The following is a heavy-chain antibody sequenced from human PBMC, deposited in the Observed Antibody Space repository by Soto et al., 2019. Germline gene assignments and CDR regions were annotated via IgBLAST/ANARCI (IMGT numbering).Heavy chain of an antibody. CDR1: GFTFSSYA. Sequence: PVGSLRLSCAASGFTFSSYAMSWVRQAPGKGLEWVSAISGSGGSTYYADSVKGRFTISRDNSKNTLYLQMNSLRAEDTAVYYCAKAVVVSTYYFDYWGQGTLVTVSS. D-gene: IGHD3-22*01. CDR3: AKAVVVSTYYFDY. V-gene: IGHV3-23*01. CDR2: ISGSGGST. J-gene: IGHJ4*02.